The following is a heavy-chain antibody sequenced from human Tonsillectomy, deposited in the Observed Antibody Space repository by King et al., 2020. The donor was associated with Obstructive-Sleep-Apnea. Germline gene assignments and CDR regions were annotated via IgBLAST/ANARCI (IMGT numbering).Heavy chain of an antibody. D-gene: IGHD3-9*01. CDR3: TRDHDILTGYYYGVFDI. CDR2: IKKKSDGGTT. J-gene: IGHJ3*02. CDR1: GFTVSNAW. V-gene: IGHV3-15*01. Sequence: VQLVESGGGLVKPGGSLRLSCAASGFTVSNAWMSWVRQAPGKGVEWVGRIKKKSDGGTTDYASPVNGRFTISSDDSTNTLYLQMNSLKTEDTAGYYCTRDHDILTGYYYGVFDIWGQGTMVTVSS.